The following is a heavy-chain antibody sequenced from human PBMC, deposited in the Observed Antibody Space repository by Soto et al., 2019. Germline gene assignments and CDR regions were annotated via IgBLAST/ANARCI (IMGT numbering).Heavy chain of an antibody. V-gene: IGHV3-23*01. CDR1: GFTFSSYA. J-gene: IGHJ4*02. CDR2: ISGSGGST. Sequence: GGSLRLSCAASGFTFSSYAMSWVRQAPGKGLEWVSAISGSGGSTYYADSVKGRFTISRDNSKNTLYLQMNSLRAEDTAVYYCATTRGVRGVIFPLTFDYWGQGTLVTVSS. D-gene: IGHD3-10*01. CDR3: ATTRGVRGVIFPLTFDY.